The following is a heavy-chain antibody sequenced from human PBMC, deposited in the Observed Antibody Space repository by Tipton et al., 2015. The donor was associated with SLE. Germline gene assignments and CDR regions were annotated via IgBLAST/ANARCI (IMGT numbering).Heavy chain of an antibody. V-gene: IGHV3-11*04. J-gene: IGHJ2*01. CDR1: GYSISSGYY. CDR3: ARDLRGIAAAGSLWYFDL. D-gene: IGHD6-13*01. Sequence: LSLTCAVSGYSISSGYYWGWIRQPPGKGLEWVSYISSSSSTIYYADSVKGRFTISRDNAKNSLYLQMNSLRAEDTAVYYCARDLRGIAAAGSLWYFDLWGRGTLVTVSS. CDR2: ISSSSSTI.